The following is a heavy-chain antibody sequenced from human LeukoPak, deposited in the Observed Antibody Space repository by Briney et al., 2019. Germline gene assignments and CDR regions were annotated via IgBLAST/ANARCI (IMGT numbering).Heavy chain of an antibody. CDR1: GFTFSGYE. J-gene: IGHJ4*02. Sequence: GGSLRFSCAASGFTFSGYEMNWVRQAPGKGLEWVSCISSSGSTIYYADSVKGRFTISRDDAKNSLYLQMNSLRAEDTAVYYCALRKYGNSPLDFWGQGTLVTVSS. V-gene: IGHV3-48*03. CDR3: ALRKYGNSPLDF. CDR2: ISSSGSTI. D-gene: IGHD6-6*01.